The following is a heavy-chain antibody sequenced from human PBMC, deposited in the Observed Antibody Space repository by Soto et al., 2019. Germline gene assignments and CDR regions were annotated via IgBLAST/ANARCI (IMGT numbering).Heavy chain of an antibody. J-gene: IGHJ1*01. CDR1: TFTFSNYA. V-gene: IGHV3-23*01. CDR3: AKGREATVGDVEYFQN. D-gene: IGHD2-15*01. CDR2: ITKSGSRT. Sequence: QLLESVGGLVQPGGALRLSCAASTFTFSNYAMSWVRQAPGKGLDWVSTITKSGSRTYYVDSVKGRFTISRDNSKDSLFLQMNSLRAEDSGIYYCAKGREATVGDVEYFQNLGQGTLVTVSS.